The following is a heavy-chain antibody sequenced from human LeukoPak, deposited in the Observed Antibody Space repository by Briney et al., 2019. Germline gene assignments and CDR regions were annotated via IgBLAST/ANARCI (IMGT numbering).Heavy chain of an antibody. D-gene: IGHD5-18*01. CDR1: GGSFSGYY. Sequence: SETLSLTCAVYGGSFSGYYWGWIRQPPGKGLEGIGSIYYSGTTHYNPSLESRVTISVDTSKNQFSPKLASVTAADTAVYYCAKGAGGFSYYNWFDPWGQGTLVTVSS. J-gene: IGHJ5*02. CDR2: IYYSGTT. V-gene: IGHV4-34*01. CDR3: AKGAGGFSYYNWFDP.